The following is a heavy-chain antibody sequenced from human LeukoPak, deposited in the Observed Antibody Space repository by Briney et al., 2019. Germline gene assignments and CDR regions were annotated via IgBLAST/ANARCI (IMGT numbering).Heavy chain of an antibody. CDR2: IIPIFGTA. V-gene: IGHV1-69*13. D-gene: IGHD3-10*01. Sequence: ASVKVSCKASGGTFSSYAISWVRQAPGQGLEWMGGIIPIFGTANYAQKFQGRVTITADESTSTAYMELSSLRSEDTAVYYCARDGFGELHYYYMDVWGKGTTVTISS. CDR1: GGTFSSYA. CDR3: ARDGFGELHYYYMDV. J-gene: IGHJ6*03.